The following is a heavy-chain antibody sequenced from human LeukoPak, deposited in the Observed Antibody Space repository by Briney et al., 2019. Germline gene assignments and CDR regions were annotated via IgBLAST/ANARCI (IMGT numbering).Heavy chain of an antibody. D-gene: IGHD3-3*01. CDR1: GHTFTSYG. J-gene: IGHJ4*02. CDR3: ARDSPYYDFWSGYQIYFDY. Sequence: ASVKVSSKAAGHTFTSYGISWVRQAPGQGLEWMGWISTYTGNTNYAPKLQGRVTMTTDTATSTAYMELRSLRSDDTAVYYCARDSPYYDFWSGYQIYFDYWGQGTLVTVSS. V-gene: IGHV1-18*01. CDR2: ISTYTGNT.